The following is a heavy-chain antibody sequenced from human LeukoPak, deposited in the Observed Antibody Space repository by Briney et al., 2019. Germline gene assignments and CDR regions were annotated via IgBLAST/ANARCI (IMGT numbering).Heavy chain of an antibody. J-gene: IGHJ4*02. CDR2: ISSGGTTI. Sequence: GGSLRLSCAASGFTFSTYEMNWVRQAPGKGLEWVSYISSGGTTIYYADSVKGRFTISRDNGKNSLYLQMDSLRAEDTAVYYCARGDRDGYNFYDNWGQGTLVTVSS. CDR3: ARGDRDGYNFYDN. V-gene: IGHV3-48*03. CDR1: GFTFSTYE. D-gene: IGHD5-24*01.